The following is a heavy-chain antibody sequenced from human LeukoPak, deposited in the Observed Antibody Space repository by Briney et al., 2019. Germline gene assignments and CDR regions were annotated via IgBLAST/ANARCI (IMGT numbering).Heavy chain of an antibody. CDR1: GGSISSSSYY. Sequence: PSETLSLTCTVSGGSISSSSYYWGWIRQPPGKGLEWIGSIYYSGSTSYNPSLKSRVTISVDTSKNQFSLKLSSVTAADTAVYYCARGGGWDWSFCLFDYWGQGTLVTVSS. V-gene: IGHV4-39*01. CDR3: ARGGGWDWSFCLFDY. J-gene: IGHJ4*02. D-gene: IGHD3/OR15-3a*01. CDR2: IYYSGST.